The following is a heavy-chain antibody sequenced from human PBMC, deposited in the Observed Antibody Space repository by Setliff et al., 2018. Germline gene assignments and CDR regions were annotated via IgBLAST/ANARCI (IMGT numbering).Heavy chain of an antibody. Sequence: KPSETLSLTCTVSGGSISSYYWSWIRQPPGKGLEWIGYIYYSGSTNYNPSLKSRVTISADKSISTAYPQWSSLKASDIGIYYCARDSDSGYDYWGQGTLVTVSS. CDR3: ARDSDSGYDY. D-gene: IGHD5-12*01. CDR1: GGSISSYY. CDR2: IYYSGST. V-gene: IGHV4-59*12. J-gene: IGHJ4*02.